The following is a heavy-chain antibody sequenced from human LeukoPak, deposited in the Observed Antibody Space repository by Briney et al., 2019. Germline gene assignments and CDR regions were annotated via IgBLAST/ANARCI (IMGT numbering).Heavy chain of an antibody. CDR2: IPGSGGAT. Sequence: GGSLRLSCAASGFTFSSYGMRWVRQAPGTGLEWVSSIPGSGGATYYADSVRGRFSISRDSSKNTVYLQMNSLRDEDTAVYYCGRARPWDSSRSYYFGMDVWGHGTTVTVSS. V-gene: IGHV3-23*01. CDR3: GRARPWDSSRSYYFGMDV. CDR1: GFTFSSYG. D-gene: IGHD3-22*01. J-gene: IGHJ6*02.